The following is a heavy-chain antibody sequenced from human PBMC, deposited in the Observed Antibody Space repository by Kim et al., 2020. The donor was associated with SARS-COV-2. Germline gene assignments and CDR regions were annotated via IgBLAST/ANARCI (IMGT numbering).Heavy chain of an antibody. CDR1: GGSISSSSYY. CDR3: AREGAVMVRGGYYYGMDV. V-gene: IGHV4-39*02. J-gene: IGHJ6*02. CDR2: IYYSGST. D-gene: IGHD3-10*01. Sequence: SETLSLTCTVSGGSISSSSYYWGWIRQPPGKGLEWIGSIYYSGSTYYNPSLKSRVTISVDTSKNQFSLKLSSVTAADTAVYYCAREGAVMVRGGYYYGMDVWGQGTTVTVSS.